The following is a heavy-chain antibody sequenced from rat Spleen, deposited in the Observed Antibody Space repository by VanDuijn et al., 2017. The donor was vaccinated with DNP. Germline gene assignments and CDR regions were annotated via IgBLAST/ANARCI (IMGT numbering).Heavy chain of an antibody. CDR1: GFTFSDYA. CDR3: AREGDYYDGYGDALDA. J-gene: IGHJ4*01. D-gene: IGHD1-12*03. V-gene: IGHV5S23*01. CDR2: ITTNSGAT. Sequence: EVQLVESGGGLVQPGRSLKLSCAASGFTFSDYAMAWVRQVPGKGLEWLASITTNSGATYYLDSVKGRFTISRDDAKDTLYLQMNSLRSEDTATYYCAREGDYYDGYGDALDAWGQGTSVTVSS.